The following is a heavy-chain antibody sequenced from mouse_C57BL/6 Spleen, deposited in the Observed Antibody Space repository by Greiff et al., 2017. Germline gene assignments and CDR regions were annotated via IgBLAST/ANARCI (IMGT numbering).Heavy chain of an antibody. CDR1: GFSLTSYA. D-gene: IGHD1-1*01. V-gene: IGHV2-9-1*01. CDR2: IWTGGGT. Sequence: VQRVESGPGLVAPSQSLSITCTVSGFSLTSYAISWVRQPPGKGLEWLGVIWTGGGTNYNSALKSRLSISKDNSKSQVFLKMNSLQTDDTARYYCARMEGFTTVVAGEFDYWGQGTTLTVSS. CDR3: ARMEGFTTVVAGEFDY. J-gene: IGHJ2*01.